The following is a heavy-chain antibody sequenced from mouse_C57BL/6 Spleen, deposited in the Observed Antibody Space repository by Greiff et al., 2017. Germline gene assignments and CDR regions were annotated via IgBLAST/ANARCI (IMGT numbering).Heavy chain of an antibody. CDR2: INPGSGYT. CDR3: ARGTTVVATDYAMDY. D-gene: IGHD1-1*01. CDR1: GYTFTSYT. J-gene: IGHJ4*01. V-gene: IGHV1-4*01. Sequence: VQGVESGAELARPGASVKMSCKASGYTFTSYTMHWVKQRPGQGLEWIGYINPGSGYTKYNQKFKDKATLTADKSSSTAYMQLSSLTSEDSAVYYCARGTTVVATDYAMDYWGQGTSVTVSS.